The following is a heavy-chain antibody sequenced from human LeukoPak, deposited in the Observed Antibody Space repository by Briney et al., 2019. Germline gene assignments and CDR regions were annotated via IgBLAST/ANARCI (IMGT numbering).Heavy chain of an antibody. V-gene: IGHV1-8*01. CDR2: MNPNSGNT. J-gene: IGHJ3*02. Sequence: ASVKVSCKASGYTFTSYDINWVRQATGQGLEWMGWMNPNSGNTGYAQKFRGRVTMTRNTSISTAYMELSSLRSEDTAVYYCARGPSEAQDAFDIWGQGTMVTVSS. CDR3: ARGPSEAQDAFDI. D-gene: IGHD2-2*01. CDR1: GYTFTSYD.